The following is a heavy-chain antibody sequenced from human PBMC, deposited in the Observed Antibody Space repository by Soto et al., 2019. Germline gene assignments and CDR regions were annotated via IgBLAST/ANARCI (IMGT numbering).Heavy chain of an antibody. CDR3: ARGNGDYYWYCDL. CDR1: GGSISSYY. V-gene: IGHV4-59*01. D-gene: IGHD4-17*01. Sequence: QVQLQESGPGLVKPSETLSLTCTVSGGSISSYYWSWIRQPPGKGLEWIGYIYYSGSTNYNPSLTRRVTISVDTSKNQFSLKLSSVTAADTAVYYCARGNGDYYWYCDLWGRGTLVTVSS. CDR2: IYYSGST. J-gene: IGHJ2*01.